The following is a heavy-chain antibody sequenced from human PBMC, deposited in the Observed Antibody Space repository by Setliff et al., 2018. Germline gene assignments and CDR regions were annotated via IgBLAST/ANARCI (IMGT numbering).Heavy chain of an antibody. CDR2: ISDSGST. Sequence: PSETLSLTCTVSGGSINSYYWSWIRQPPGKGLEWIAYISDSGSTNYNPSLKSRVTISLDTSKNQFSLKLSSVTAADTAVYYCARDRWLERIGPYYMDVWGKGTTVTVSS. CDR1: GGSINSYY. V-gene: IGHV4-59*12. D-gene: IGHD1-1*01. J-gene: IGHJ6*03. CDR3: ARDRWLERIGPYYMDV.